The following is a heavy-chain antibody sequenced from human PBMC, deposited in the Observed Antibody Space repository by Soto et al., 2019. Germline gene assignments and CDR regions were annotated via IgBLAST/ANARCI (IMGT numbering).Heavy chain of an antibody. CDR3: ARVDGKQLVPDY. V-gene: IGHV1-2*04. D-gene: IGHD6-6*01. J-gene: IGHJ4*02. CDR1: GYTLAGSD. CDR2: SNPNSGGT. Sequence: SVRVACRAAGYTLAGSDMHGVLQTHGQGLEWMGWSNPNSGGTNYPKKFQGWVTMTRDTSISTAYMELSGLRSDDTAVYYCARVDGKQLVPDYWGQGTLVPVSS.